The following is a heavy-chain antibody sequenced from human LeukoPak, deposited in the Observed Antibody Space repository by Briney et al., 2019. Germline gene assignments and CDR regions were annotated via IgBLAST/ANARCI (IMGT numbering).Heavy chain of an antibody. CDR3: ATEVGTPDIRSAFEI. J-gene: IGHJ3*02. CDR1: GLSVSSNF. D-gene: IGHD2-15*01. CDR2: INQNGGER. V-gene: IGHV3-7*01. Sequence: PGGSLRLSCAATGLSVSSNFMSWVRQAPGRGLEWVANINQNGGERNYLDSVKGRFTISRDNAKSSLYLQMNSLRAEDTAVYYCATEVGTPDIRSAFEIWGQGTMVTVSS.